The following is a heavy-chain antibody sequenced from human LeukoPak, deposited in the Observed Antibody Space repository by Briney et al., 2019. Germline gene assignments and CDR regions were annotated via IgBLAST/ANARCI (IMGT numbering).Heavy chain of an antibody. CDR2: IGTAGDT. CDR3: VRELQSDGGNSGAFDI. CDR1: GFTFSSYD. D-gene: IGHD4-23*01. J-gene: IGHJ3*02. V-gene: IGHV3-13*01. Sequence: PGGSLRLSCAASGFTFSSYDMHWVRQATGKGLEWVSAIGTAGDTYYPGSVKGRFTISRENAKNSLYLQMNSLGAEDTAVYYCVRELQSDGGNSGAFDIWGQGTMVTVSS.